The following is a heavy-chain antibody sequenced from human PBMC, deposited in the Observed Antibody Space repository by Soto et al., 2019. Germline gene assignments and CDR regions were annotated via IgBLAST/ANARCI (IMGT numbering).Heavy chain of an antibody. V-gene: IGHV4-34*01. CDR3: ARVRQLVRRGYYYYGMDV. CDR2: INHSGST. CDR1: GGSFSGYY. Sequence: SETLSLTCAVYGGSFSGYYWSWIRQPPGKGLEWIGEINHSGSTNYNPYLKSRVTISVDTSKNQFSLKLSSVTAADTAVYYCARVRQLVRRGYYYYGMDVWGQGTTVS. D-gene: IGHD6-6*01. J-gene: IGHJ6*02.